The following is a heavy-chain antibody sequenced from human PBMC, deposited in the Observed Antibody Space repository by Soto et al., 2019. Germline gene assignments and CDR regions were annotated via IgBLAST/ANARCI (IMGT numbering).Heavy chain of an antibody. J-gene: IGHJ4*02. CDR1: GGSFSGYS. Sequence: QVQLQQWGAGLLKPSKTLSLTCAVNGGSFSGYSWTWIRQSPGKGLEWIGQINHSGSSIYSPSLKSLVTISPLDSRTRFSLDLTSVAAAHAAVYFSARGLFSENPNSGVWYDFDSWGQGTLVAVSS. CDR2: INHSGSS. D-gene: IGHD3-10*01. CDR3: ARGLFSENPNSGVWYDFDS. V-gene: IGHV4-34*01.